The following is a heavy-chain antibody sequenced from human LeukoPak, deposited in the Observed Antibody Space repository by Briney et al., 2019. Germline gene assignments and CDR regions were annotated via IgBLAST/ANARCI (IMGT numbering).Heavy chain of an antibody. CDR3: AKDRRRNWNYHLGN. D-gene: IGHD1-7*01. CDR1: GFTFSSYG. V-gene: IGHV3-30*18. J-gene: IGHJ4*02. CDR2: ISYDGSNK. Sequence: GGSLRLSCAASGFTFSSYGMHWVRQAPGKGLEWVAVISYDGSNKYYADSVKGRFTISRDNSKNTLYLQMNSLRAEDTAVYYCAKDRRRNWNYHLGNWGQGTLVTVSS.